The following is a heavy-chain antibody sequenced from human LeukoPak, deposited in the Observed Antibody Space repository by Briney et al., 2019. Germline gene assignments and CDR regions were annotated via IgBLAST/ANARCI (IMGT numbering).Heavy chain of an antibody. J-gene: IGHJ4*02. Sequence: ASVKVSCKASGYSFNNYAMQWVRRAPGHRLEWMGWINCGNGKTKYSEKFQGRVTITRDQSATTAYLDLSNLGSEDTAIYYCARSIWYNRQYYFDSWGQGTLVTVSS. D-gene: IGHD6-13*01. CDR1: GYSFNNYA. CDR2: INCGNGKT. CDR3: ARSIWYNRQYYFDS. V-gene: IGHV1-3*01.